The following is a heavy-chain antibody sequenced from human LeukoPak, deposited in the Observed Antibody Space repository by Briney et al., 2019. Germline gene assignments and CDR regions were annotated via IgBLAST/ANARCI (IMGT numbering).Heavy chain of an antibody. J-gene: IGHJ4*02. V-gene: IGHV3-66*01. CDR1: GFTVSSNY. D-gene: IGHD1-26*01. CDR3: ARLIVGASLYYFDY. CDR2: IYSGGST. Sequence: GGSLRLSCAASGFTVSSNYMSWVRQAPGKGLEWVSVIYSGGSTYYADSVKGRFIISRDNSKNTLYLQMNSLRAEDTAVYYCARLIVGASLYYFDYWGQGTLVTVSS.